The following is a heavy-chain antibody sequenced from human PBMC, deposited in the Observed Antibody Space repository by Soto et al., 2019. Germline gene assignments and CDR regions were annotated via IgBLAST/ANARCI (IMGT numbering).Heavy chain of an antibody. CDR1: GFTFSRYA. CDR2: LSGSGSGS. V-gene: IGHV3-23*01. CDR3: AEAPISLDASGYYFASFDY. J-gene: IGHJ4*01. D-gene: IGHD3-22*01. Sequence: DVQLLESGGALVQLGGSLRLSCAASGFTFSRYAMNWVRQAPGKGLEWVSTLSGSGSGSYYPDSLRGRFTISRDNSKNTLYLQMNNLRAEDTAVYYCAEAPISLDASGYYFASFDYWGHGTRVTVSS.